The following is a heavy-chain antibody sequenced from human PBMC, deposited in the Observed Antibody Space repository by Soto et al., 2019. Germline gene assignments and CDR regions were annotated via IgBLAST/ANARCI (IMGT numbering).Heavy chain of an antibody. CDR2: IIPILDTT. V-gene: IGHV1-69*01. CDR1: GGTSSSYA. D-gene: IGHD4-4*01. J-gene: IGHJ4*02. Sequence: VQVVQSGAEVKKPGSSVRVSCKASGGTSSSYAITWMRQAPGQGLEWMGGIIPILDTTDYAQKFQGRVTFTADESTSTVYMELSSLTSEDTAVYYCASGGTTVNRRFDFWGQGTLDTVSS. CDR3: ASGGTTVNRRFDF.